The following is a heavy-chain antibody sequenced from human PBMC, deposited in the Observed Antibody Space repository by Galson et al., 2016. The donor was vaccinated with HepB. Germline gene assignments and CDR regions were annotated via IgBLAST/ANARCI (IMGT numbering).Heavy chain of an antibody. D-gene: IGHD1-26*01. J-gene: IGHJ1*01. CDR1: GFSLFTSGVG. CDR2: IYWDDDK. CDR3: AHSPSGSYSAEYFQH. V-gene: IGHV2-5*02. Sequence: PALVKPPQTLTLTCTFSGFSLFTSGVGVGWIRQPPGKALEWLALIYWDDDKRYSPSLKSRLTITKDTSKNRVVLTMTNMDPVDTATYYCAHSPSGSYSAEYFQHWGQGTLVTVSS.